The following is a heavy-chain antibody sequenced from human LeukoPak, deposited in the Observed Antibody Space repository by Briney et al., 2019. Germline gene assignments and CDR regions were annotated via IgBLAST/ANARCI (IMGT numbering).Heavy chain of an antibody. V-gene: IGHV3-33*01. Sequence: PGRSLRLSCAASGFTSSSYGMHRVRQAPGKGLEWVAVIWYDGSNKYYADSVKGRFTISRDNSKNTLYLQMNSLRAEDTAVYYCARGPDGYNHLDYWGQGTLVTVSS. J-gene: IGHJ4*02. CDR2: IWYDGSNK. CDR3: ARGPDGYNHLDY. D-gene: IGHD5-24*01. CDR1: GFTSSSYG.